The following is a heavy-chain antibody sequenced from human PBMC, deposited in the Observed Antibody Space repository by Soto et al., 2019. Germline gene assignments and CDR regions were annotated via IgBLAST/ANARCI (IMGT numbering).Heavy chain of an antibody. CDR3: ASSYGSGYRAFDY. Sequence: QVQLVQSGAEVKRPGSSVKVSCKASGDTFNFYSINWVRQAPGLGLEWMGRVNPIVSMSNYAQKCQGRVTMTADKSTCTAYMELSSLRSEATAIYYCASSYGSGYRAFDYWGQGALVTVSS. CDR2: VNPIVSMS. J-gene: IGHJ4*02. CDR1: GDTFNFYS. D-gene: IGHD3-10*01. V-gene: IGHV1-69*02.